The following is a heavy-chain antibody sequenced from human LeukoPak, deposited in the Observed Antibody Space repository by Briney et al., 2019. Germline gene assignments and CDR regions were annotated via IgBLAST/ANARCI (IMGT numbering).Heavy chain of an antibody. J-gene: IGHJ4*02. CDR1: GGTFSSYA. D-gene: IGHD3-16*01. CDR2: ISAYNGNT. V-gene: IGHV1-18*01. Sequence: ASVKVSCKASGGTFSSYAIGWVRQAPGQGLEWMGWISAYNGNTNYAQKFQGRVTMTTDTSTNTAYMELRSLRSDDTAVYYCSRDWGRHDTGDYWGQGTLVTVSS. CDR3: SRDWGRHDTGDY.